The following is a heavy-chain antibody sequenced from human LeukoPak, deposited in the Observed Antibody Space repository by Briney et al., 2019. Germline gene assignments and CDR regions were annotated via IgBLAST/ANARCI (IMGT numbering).Heavy chain of an antibody. V-gene: IGHV4-34*01. CDR3: ARGTTYYDILTGYYLDY. D-gene: IGHD3-9*01. CDR2: INHSGST. CDR1: GGSFSGYY. J-gene: IGHJ4*02. Sequence: SETLSLTCAVYGGSFSGYYWSWIHQPPGKGLEWIGEINHSGSTNYNPSLKSRVTISVDTSKNQFSLKLSSVTAADTAVYYCARGTTYYDILTGYYLDYWGQGTLVTVSS.